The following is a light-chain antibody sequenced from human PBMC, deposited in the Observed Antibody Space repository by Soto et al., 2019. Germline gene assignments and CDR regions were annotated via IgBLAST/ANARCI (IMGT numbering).Light chain of an antibody. CDR1: SSDVGSYYD. V-gene: IGLV2-11*01. CDR3: CSYAGTYSIV. Sequence: QSVLTQPRSVSGSPGQSVAISCTGTSSDVGSYYDVSWYQQHPGKAPKLMIYDVNQRPSGVPDRFSGSKSGNTASLTISGLQAEDEADYYCCSYAGTYSIVFGGGTKLTVL. J-gene: IGLJ2*01. CDR2: DVN.